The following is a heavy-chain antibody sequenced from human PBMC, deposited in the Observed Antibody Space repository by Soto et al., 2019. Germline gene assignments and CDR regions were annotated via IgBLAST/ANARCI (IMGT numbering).Heavy chain of an antibody. CDR1: GYTFTDYY. D-gene: IGHD3-3*01. V-gene: IGHV3-11*01. J-gene: IGHJ4*02. Sequence: QVQLVESGGDMVKPGGSLRLSCAASGYTFTDYYLSWIRQAPGKRLEWISYIDTSSTKIYYADSVRGRFTISRDNGKNSLFLEMNNLRVEDTAVYFCASHYDLWTGYLYPVDYWGRGTLVSVSS. CDR2: IDTSSTKI. CDR3: ASHYDLWTGYLYPVDY.